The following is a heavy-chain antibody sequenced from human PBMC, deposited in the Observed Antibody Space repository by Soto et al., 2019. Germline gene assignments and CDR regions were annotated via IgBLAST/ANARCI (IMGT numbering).Heavy chain of an antibody. J-gene: IGHJ6*02. V-gene: IGHV3-23*01. D-gene: IGHD6-19*01. CDR3: AKHKASSGWYGMDGAYYYYGMDV. CDR1: GFTFSSYA. Sequence: GGSLRLSCAASGFTFSSYAMSWVRQAPGKGLEWVSAISGSGGSTYYADSVKGWFTISRDNSKNTLYLQMNSLRAEDTAVYYCAKHKASSGWYGMDGAYYYYGMDVWGQGTKVTVSS. CDR2: ISGSGGST.